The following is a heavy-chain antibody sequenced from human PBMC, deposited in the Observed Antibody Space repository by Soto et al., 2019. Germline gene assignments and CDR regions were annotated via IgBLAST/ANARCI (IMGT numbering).Heavy chain of an antibody. V-gene: IGHV4-61*01. CDR1: GGSVSSVKYF. Sequence: QMQLQESGPGLVKPSETLSLTCNVSGGSVSSVKYFWSWIRQPPGKGLEWIAYIYNNGNTNYNPSLKSRATSSVDTSQNQCSLKLTSVTAADSAVYFCARTVMPVGNLAAFDHWGQGVLVTVSS. CDR2: IYNNGNT. CDR3: ARTVMPVGNLAAFDH. D-gene: IGHD7-27*01. J-gene: IGHJ4*02.